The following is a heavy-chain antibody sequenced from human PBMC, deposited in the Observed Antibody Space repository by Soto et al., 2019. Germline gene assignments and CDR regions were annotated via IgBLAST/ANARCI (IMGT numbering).Heavy chain of an antibody. CDR2: INHSGST. D-gene: IGHD3-10*01. J-gene: IGHJ6*02. CDR1: GGSFSGYY. Sequence: PSETLSLTCAVYGGSFSGYYWSWIRQPPGKGLEWIGEINHSGSTNYNPSLKSRVTISVDTSKNQFSLKLSSVTAADTAVYYCARGKRGHYYGSGSYYNVPDSYGMDVWGQGTTVTVSS. CDR3: ARGKRGHYYGSGSYYNVPDSYGMDV. V-gene: IGHV4-34*01.